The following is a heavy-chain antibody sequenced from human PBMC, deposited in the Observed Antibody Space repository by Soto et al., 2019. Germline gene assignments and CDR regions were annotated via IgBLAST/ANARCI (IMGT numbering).Heavy chain of an antibody. J-gene: IGHJ4*02. Sequence: QVQLVQSGAEVKRPGSSVKVSCKASGDTFNFYSINWVRQAPGLGLEWMGRVNPIVSMSNYAQKFQGRVTMTADKSTSTAYIELSSLRSEDTAIYYGASSYGSGYRACDYWGQGALVTV. CDR1: GDTFNFYS. V-gene: IGHV1-69*02. CDR2: VNPIVSMS. D-gene: IGHD3-10*01. CDR3: ASSYGSGYRACDY.